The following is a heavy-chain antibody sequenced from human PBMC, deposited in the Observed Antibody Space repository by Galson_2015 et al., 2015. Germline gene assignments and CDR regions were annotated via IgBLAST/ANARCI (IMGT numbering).Heavy chain of an antibody. Sequence: SLRLSCAASGFTFSKSAMNWVRQAAGKGLEWVSSISGSGLDWISSISGSGGVTYYADYVKGRFTISRDNSKNNLYLQVSSLRADYTSIYYCLLVCCCTRFDSWGQTTLVTVSS. V-gene: IGHV3-23*01. CDR2: ISGSGLDWISSISGSGGVT. J-gene: IGHJ4*02. CDR1: GFTFSKSA. CDR3: LLVCCCTRFDS. D-gene: IGHD2-8*01.